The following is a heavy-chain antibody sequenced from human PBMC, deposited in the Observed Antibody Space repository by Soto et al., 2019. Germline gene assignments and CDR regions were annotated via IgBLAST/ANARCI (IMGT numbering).Heavy chain of an antibody. CDR2: ASHDGRNT. V-gene: IGHV3-30*18. Sequence: VQLVESGGGVVQPGRSPRLSCAASGFTFSDYAMHWVRQAPGKGLEWVAVASHDGRNTHYADSVKGRFTISRDSSKNTVSLEMTSLRAEDTAVYYCAKGGRQWLVTSDFNYWGQGALVTVSS. J-gene: IGHJ4*02. CDR3: AKGGRQWLVTSDFNY. D-gene: IGHD6-19*01. CDR1: GFTFSDYA.